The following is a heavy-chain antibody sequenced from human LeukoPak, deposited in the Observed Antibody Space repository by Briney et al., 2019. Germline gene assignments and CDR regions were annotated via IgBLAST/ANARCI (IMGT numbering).Heavy chain of an antibody. V-gene: IGHV3-21*01. J-gene: IGHJ4*02. CDR3: ARGHQLLYSTLKGNNYFDY. CDR1: GFTFSGYS. Sequence: GGSLRLSCAASGFTFSGYSINWVRQAPGKGLEWVSSISSGSTYVYYADSMKGRFTISRDNAMNSLFLQMNSLRVEDTAIYYCARGHQLLYSTLKGNNYFDYWGQGALVTVSS. D-gene: IGHD2-2*01. CDR2: ISSGSTYV.